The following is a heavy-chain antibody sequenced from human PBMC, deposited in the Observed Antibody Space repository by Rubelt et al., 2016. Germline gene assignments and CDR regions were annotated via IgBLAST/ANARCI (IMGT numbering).Heavy chain of an antibody. J-gene: IGHJ6*02. Sequence: QVQLVQSGAEVKKTGSSVKVSCKASGGTFSSYAISWVRQAPGPGLEWMGGIIPIFGTANYAPKFQGRVTITADKSTRTAYMELSSLRSEDMAVYYCASPPYDILTGYDYYYGMDVWGQGTTVTVSS. CDR3: ASPPYDILTGYDYYYGMDV. V-gene: IGHV1-69*06. D-gene: IGHD3-9*01. CDR1: GGTFSSYA. CDR2: IIPIFGTA.